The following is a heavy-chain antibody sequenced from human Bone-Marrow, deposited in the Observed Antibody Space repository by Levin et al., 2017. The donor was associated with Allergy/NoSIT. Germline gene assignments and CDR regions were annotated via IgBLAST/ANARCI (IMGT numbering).Heavy chain of an antibody. CDR1: GFTFSDYG. J-gene: IGHJ2*01. CDR3: ARDPPGDSDWYFDL. V-gene: IGHV3-33*01. CDR2: IWFDGTNT. Sequence: SCAASGFTFSDYGMHWVRQAPGKGLEWVGVIWFDGTNTFYADSVKGRFTISRDNSEDTVFLQMNSLRVDDTAVYYCARDPPGDSDWYFDLWGRGNLVTVSS. D-gene: IGHD7-27*01.